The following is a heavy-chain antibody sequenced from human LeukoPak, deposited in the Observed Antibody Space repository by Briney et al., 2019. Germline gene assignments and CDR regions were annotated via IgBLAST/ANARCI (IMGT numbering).Heavy chain of an antibody. CDR2: ICHSGST. D-gene: IGHD3-22*01. CDR3: ARYPRTKNYYDSSGYLGH. J-gene: IGHJ3*01. CDR1: GGSISSGGYS. Sequence: SETLSLTCAVSGGSISSGGYSWSWIRQPPGKGLEWIGYICHSGSTYYNPSLKSRVTISVDRSKNQFSLKLSSVTAADTAVYYCARYPRTKNYYDSSGYLGHRGQGTMVTVSS. V-gene: IGHV4-30-2*01.